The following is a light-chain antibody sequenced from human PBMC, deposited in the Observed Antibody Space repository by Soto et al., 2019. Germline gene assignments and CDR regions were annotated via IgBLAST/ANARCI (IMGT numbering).Light chain of an antibody. CDR2: DVY. CDR1: SSNVGAYNY. J-gene: IGLJ3*02. Sequence: QSALTQPPSASGSPGQSVTISCTGTSSNVGAYNYVAWYQQHPGKAPKLMIYDVYKRPSGVPDRFSGSKSGNTASLTVSGLQAEDEADYYCSSYEGSYKFVFGGGTKLTVL. CDR3: SSYEGSYKFV. V-gene: IGLV2-8*01.